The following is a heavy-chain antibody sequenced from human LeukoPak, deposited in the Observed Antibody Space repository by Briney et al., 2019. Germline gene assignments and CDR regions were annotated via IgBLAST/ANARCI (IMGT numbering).Heavy chain of an antibody. CDR3: ARATQSGFDP. CDR1: GYTFTSYY. J-gene: IGHJ5*02. CDR2: INPSGGSA. V-gene: IGHV1-46*01. Sequence: ASVKVSCKASGYTFTSYYLHWVRQAPGQGLEWIGIINPSGGSASYAQKFQGRVTMTRDTSTSTVYLELSSLRSGDTAVYYCARATQSGFDPWGQGTRVTVSS.